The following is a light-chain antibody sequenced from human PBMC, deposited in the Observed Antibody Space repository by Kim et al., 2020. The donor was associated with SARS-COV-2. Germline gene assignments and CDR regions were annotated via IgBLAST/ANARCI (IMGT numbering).Light chain of an antibody. V-gene: IGLV6-57*03. Sequence: GQTVTISCTRSSGSIARNYVQWYQQRPGSAPTTVIYEDNQRPSGVPDRFSGSIDSSSNAASLTISGLKTEDEADYYCQSYDSSTVVFGGGTQLTVL. CDR3: QSYDSSTVV. J-gene: IGLJ2*01. CDR1: SGSIARNY. CDR2: EDN.